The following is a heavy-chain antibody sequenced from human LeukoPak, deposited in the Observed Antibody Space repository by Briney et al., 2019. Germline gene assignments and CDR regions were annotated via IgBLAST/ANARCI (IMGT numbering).Heavy chain of an antibody. CDR3: AREVTALTHSASGKSD. J-gene: IGHJ4*02. D-gene: IGHD3-10*01. CDR1: GFTFSSYG. CDR2: ISGSGGST. Sequence: GGSLRLSCAASGFTFSSYGMSWVRQPPGKGLEWVSAISGSGGSTYYAGSVKGRFTISRDSSKNTLYLQMNSLRAEDTAIYYCAREVTALTHSASGKSDWGQGTLVSVSA. V-gene: IGHV3-23*01.